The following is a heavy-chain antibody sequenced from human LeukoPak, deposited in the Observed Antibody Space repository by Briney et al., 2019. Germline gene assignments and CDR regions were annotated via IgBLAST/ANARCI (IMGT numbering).Heavy chain of an antibody. J-gene: IGHJ6*02. V-gene: IGHV1-69*02. D-gene: IGHD2-2*02. CDR3: ARLRDYCSSTSCYRHYYYGMDV. CDR2: IIPILGIA. Sequence: GASVKVSCKAFGYTFTSYYMHWVRQAPGQGLEWMGRIIPILGIANYAQKFQGRVTITADKSTSTAYMELSSLRSEDTAVYYCARLRDYCSSTSCYRHYYYGMDVWGQGTTVTVSS. CDR1: GYTFTSYY.